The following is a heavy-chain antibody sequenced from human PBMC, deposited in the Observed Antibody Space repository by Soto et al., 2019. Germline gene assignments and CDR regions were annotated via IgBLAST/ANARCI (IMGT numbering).Heavy chain of an antibody. V-gene: IGHV3-30*04. CDR1: GFTFSSYA. Sequence: QVQLVESGGGVVQPGRSLRLSCAASGFTFSSYAMHWVRQAPGKGLEWVAGISYDGSNKYYADSVKGRFTISRDNSKNTLYLQMNSLRAEDTAVYYCAREDLGGSFDYWGQGTLVTVSS. CDR2: ISYDGSNK. J-gene: IGHJ4*02. D-gene: IGHD3-16*01. CDR3: AREDLGGSFDY.